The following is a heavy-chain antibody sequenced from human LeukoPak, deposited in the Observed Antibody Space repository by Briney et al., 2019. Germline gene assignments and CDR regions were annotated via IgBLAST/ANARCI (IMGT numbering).Heavy chain of an antibody. V-gene: IGHV4-59*08. CDR3: ARLNVVGEWYYGMDV. J-gene: IGHJ6*02. Sequence: PSETLSLTCTVSGGSISSYYWSWIRQPPGKGLEWIGYIYYSGSTNYNPSLKSRVTISVDTSKNQFSLKLSSVTAADTAVYYCARLNVVGEWYYGMDVWGQGTTVTVSS. CDR2: IYYSGST. CDR1: GGSISSYY. D-gene: IGHD3-10*01.